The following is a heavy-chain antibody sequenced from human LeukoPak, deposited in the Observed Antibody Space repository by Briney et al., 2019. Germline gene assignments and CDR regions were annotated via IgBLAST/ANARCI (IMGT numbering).Heavy chain of an antibody. CDR2: IYYSGST. CDR1: GGSISSGGYY. Sequence: PSETLSLTCTVSGGSISSGGYYWSWIRQHPGKGLEWIGYIYYSGSTYYNPSLKRRVTISVDTSKYQFSLKLSSVTAADTAVYYCARDRDVVVPAARALYYYYGMDVWGQGTTVTVSS. V-gene: IGHV4-31*03. D-gene: IGHD2-2*01. CDR3: ARDRDVVVPAARALYYYYGMDV. J-gene: IGHJ6*02.